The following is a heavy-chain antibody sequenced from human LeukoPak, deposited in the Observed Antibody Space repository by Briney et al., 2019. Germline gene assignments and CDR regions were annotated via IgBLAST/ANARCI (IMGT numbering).Heavy chain of an antibody. J-gene: IGHJ4*02. V-gene: IGHV4-61*02. CDR1: GGSINSGSYY. D-gene: IGHD2-15*01. CDR3: ARGLYCSGGSCYSVGQEWEY. Sequence: PSETLSLTCTVSGGSINSGSYYWSWIRQPAGKGLEWIGRIYVSGSTNYNPSLKSRVTISVDTSKNQFSLKLSSVTAADTAVYYCARGLYCSGGSCYSVGQEWEYWGQGTLVTVSS. CDR2: IYVSGST.